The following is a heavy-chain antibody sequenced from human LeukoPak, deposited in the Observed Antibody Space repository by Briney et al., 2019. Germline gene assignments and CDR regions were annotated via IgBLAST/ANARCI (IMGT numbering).Heavy chain of an antibody. CDR1: GFTVSTYW. D-gene: IGHD1-26*01. CDR3: TRSPSLGGNYWGFDY. J-gene: IGHJ4*02. Sequence: AGGSLRLSCAASGFTVSTYWMHWVRQAPGKGLVWVSRLCPDGSSSMCADSVKGRFTVSRDNSKNTLYLQMNSLRAEDTAVYYCTRSPSLGGNYWGFDYWGQGTLVTVSS. CDR2: LCPDGSSS. V-gene: IGHV3-74*03.